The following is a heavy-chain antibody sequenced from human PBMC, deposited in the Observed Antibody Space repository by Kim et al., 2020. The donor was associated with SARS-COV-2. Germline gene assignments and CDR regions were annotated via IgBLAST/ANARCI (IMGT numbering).Heavy chain of an antibody. V-gene: IGHV3-23*01. CDR2: IKGRDDST. Sequence: GGSLRLSCVASGFSFGTFDMSWVRQAPGKGLKWVSVIKGRDDSTYYAESVKGRFTVSRDSARNTLYLQMNSLRSDDTAIHYCVKGAWLDYWGPGTLVTVS. CDR3: VKGAWLDY. J-gene: IGHJ4*02. D-gene: IGHD5-12*01. CDR1: GFSFGTFD.